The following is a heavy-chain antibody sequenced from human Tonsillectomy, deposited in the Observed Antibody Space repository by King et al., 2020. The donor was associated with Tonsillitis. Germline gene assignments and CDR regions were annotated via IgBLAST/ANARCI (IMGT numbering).Heavy chain of an antibody. Sequence: VQLVESGGGLVKPGGSLRLSCAASGFTFSNAWMSWVRQAPGKGLEWVGRIKSKTDGGTADYAAPVKGRFTISRDDSKNTLYLQMNSLKTEDTAVYYCITVVRYGYYYYGMDVWGQGTTVTVSS. CDR1: GFTFSNAW. V-gene: IGHV3-15*01. CDR2: IKSKTDGGTA. J-gene: IGHJ6*02. CDR3: ITVVRYGYYYYGMDV. D-gene: IGHD5-18*01.